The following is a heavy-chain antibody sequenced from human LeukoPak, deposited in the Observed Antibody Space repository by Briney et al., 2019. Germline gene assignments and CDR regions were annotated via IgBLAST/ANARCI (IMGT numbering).Heavy chain of an antibody. CDR1: GYTFSSHS. CDR2: ISPYNGNT. V-gene: IGHV1-18*01. D-gene: IGHD3-10*01. CDR3: ARSGASYGMDV. Sequence: GASVKVSCKTSGYTFSSHSMNWVRQAPGQGLEWLGWISPYNGNTKYAQKIQGRATMTTDTSTSTAYLELRSLRSDDTAVYYCARSGASYGMDVWGQGTMVTVSS. J-gene: IGHJ6*02.